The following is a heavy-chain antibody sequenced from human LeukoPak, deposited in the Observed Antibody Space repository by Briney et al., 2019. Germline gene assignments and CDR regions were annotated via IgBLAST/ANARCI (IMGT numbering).Heavy chain of an antibody. CDR2: IHSGGST. V-gene: IGHV3-66*02. D-gene: IGHD3-22*01. CDR3: ARERGYYDSSGYESVDY. CDR1: GFTVSSNY. Sequence: GGSLRLSCAASGFTVSSNYMSWVRQAPGKGLEWVSVIHSGGSTYYADSVKGRFTISRDNSKNTLYLQMNSLRAEDTAVYYCARERGYYDSSGYESVDYWGQGTLVTVSS. J-gene: IGHJ4*02.